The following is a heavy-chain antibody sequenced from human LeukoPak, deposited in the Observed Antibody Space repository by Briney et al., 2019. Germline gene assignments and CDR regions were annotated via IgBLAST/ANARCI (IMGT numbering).Heavy chain of an antibody. J-gene: IGHJ4*02. V-gene: IGHV4-4*07. D-gene: IGHD3-22*01. Sequence: SETLSLTCTVSGASISSFSWNWIRQPAGKGLEWIGRIYASGTTHYNPSLKSRVTMSVDTSENQFSLKMTSVTAADTAIYYCARDYYDSSGHYPFDYWGQGTLVTVSS. CDR2: IYASGTT. CDR1: GASISSFS. CDR3: ARDYYDSSGHYPFDY.